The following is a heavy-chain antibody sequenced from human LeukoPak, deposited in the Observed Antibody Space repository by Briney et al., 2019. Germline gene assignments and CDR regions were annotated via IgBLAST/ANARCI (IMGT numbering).Heavy chain of an antibody. CDR3: ARAAAETGAFRDNWFDP. CDR2: TSDDGKKK. D-gene: IGHD6-13*01. V-gene: IGHV3-30*04. J-gene: IGHJ5*02. CDR1: GFTFSRYD. Sequence: PGRSLRLSCVASGFTFSRYDVHWVRQAPGKGLEWVAVTSDDGKKKIYADSVKGRFTISRDNSKNTLYLQMSSLRAEDTALYYCARAAAETGAFRDNWFDPWGQGTLVTVSS.